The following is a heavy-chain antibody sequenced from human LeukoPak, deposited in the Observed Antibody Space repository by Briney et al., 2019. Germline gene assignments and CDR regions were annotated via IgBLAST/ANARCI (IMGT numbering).Heavy chain of an antibody. CDR3: ARYLKGYCSTTSCYFDH. J-gene: IGHJ4*02. CDR2: IYPGDSDP. D-gene: IGHD2-2*01. Sequence: GESLKISCQGSGYSFSSYWIGWVRQIPGQGLGWMGTIYPGDSDPRYSPSLQGQVTISADKSISTAYLQWSSLRASDTAMYYCARYLKGYCSTTSCYFDHWGQGTLVTVSS. V-gene: IGHV5-51*01. CDR1: GYSFSSYW.